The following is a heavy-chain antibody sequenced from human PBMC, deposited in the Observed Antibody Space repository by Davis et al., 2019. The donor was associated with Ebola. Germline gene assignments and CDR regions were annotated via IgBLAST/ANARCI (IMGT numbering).Heavy chain of an antibody. D-gene: IGHD5-18*01. J-gene: IGHJ4*02. CDR2: IYYSGST. Sequence: MPSETLSLTCTVSGGSMSSYYWSWIRQPPGKGLEWFGYIYYSGSTNYSPSLKSRVTISVDTSKNQFSLNLNSVTAAHTAVYYCARGQRGYRFWGRGTLVSVST. V-gene: IGHV4-59*01. CDR3: ARGQRGYRF. CDR1: GGSMSSYY.